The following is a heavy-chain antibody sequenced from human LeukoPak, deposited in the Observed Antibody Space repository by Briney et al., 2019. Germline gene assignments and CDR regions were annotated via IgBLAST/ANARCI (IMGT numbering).Heavy chain of an antibody. CDR1: GGSISSGGYS. CDR3: AREVYGMDV. V-gene: IGHV4-30-2*05. CDR2: IYHSGST. J-gene: IGHJ6*02. Sequence: SQTLSLTCAVSGGSISSGGYSWSWIRQPPGKGLEWIGYIYHSGSTYYNPSLKSRVTISVDMSKNQFSLKLSSVTAADTAVYYCAREVYGMDVWGQGTTVTVSS.